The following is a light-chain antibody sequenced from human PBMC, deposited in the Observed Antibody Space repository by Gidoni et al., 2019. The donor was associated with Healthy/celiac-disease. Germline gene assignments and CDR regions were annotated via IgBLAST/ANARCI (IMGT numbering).Light chain of an antibody. J-gene: IGKJ1*01. CDR2: DAS. Sequence: VLTPSPATLSLSQGDRATLSCRASQSVSSYLAWYQQKPGQAPRLLIYDASNRATGIPARFSGSGSGTDFTLTISSLEPEDFAVYYCQQRSNWPPTFGQGTKVEIK. CDR3: QQRSNWPPT. V-gene: IGKV3-11*01. CDR1: QSVSSY.